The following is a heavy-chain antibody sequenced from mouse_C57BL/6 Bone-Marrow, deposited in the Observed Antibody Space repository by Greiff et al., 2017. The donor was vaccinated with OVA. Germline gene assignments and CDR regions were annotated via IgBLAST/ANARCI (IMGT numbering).Heavy chain of an antibody. CDR3: ARGTVVATRGYWYFDV. J-gene: IGHJ1*03. Sequence: QVQLQQSGAELMKPGASVKLSCKATGYTFTGYWIEWVKQRPGHGLEWIGEILPGSGSTNYNEKFKGKATFTADTSSNTAYMQLSSLTTEDSAIYYCARGTVVATRGYWYFDVWGTGTTVTVSS. CDR1: GYTFTGYW. CDR2: ILPGSGST. V-gene: IGHV1-9*01. D-gene: IGHD1-1*01.